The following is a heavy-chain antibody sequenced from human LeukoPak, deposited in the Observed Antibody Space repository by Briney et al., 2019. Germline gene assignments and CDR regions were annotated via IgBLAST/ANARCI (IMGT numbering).Heavy chain of an antibody. V-gene: IGHV1-2*02. D-gene: IGHD3-3*01. Sequence: GASVNVSCKASGYTFTGYYMHWVRQAPGQGLEWMGWINPNSGGTNYAQKFQGRVTMTRDTSISTAYMELSRLRSDDTAVYYCARDRDYDFWSGYYLDYWGQGTLVTVSS. CDR3: ARDRDYDFWSGYYLDY. CDR1: GYTFTGYY. J-gene: IGHJ4*02. CDR2: INPNSGGT.